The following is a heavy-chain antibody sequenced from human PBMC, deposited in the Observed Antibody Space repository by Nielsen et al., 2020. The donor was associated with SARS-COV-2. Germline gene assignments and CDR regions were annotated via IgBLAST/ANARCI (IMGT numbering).Heavy chain of an antibody. J-gene: IGHJ4*02. Sequence: GESLKISCAASGFTFSSYGMHWVRQAPGKGLEWVAVISYDGSNKYYADSVKGRFTISRDNSKNTLYLQMNSLRAEDTAVYYCAKDLSANYFDYWGQGTLVTVSS. CDR3: AKDLSANYFDY. CDR1: GFTFSSYG. D-gene: IGHD6-25*01. CDR2: ISYDGSNK. V-gene: IGHV3-30*18.